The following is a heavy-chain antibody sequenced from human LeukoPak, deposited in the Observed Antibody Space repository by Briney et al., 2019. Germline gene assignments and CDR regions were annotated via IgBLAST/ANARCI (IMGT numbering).Heavy chain of an antibody. J-gene: IGHJ4*02. Sequence: ASVKVSCKASGYTFTSYDINWVRQATGQGLEWMGWMNPNSGNTGYAQKFQGRVTMTRNTSISTAYMELSSLRSEDTAVYYCARLWQPNYGDCLDHWGQGTLVTVTS. D-gene: IGHD4-17*01. CDR2: MNPNSGNT. V-gene: IGHV1-8*01. CDR1: GYTFTSYD. CDR3: ARLWQPNYGDCLDH.